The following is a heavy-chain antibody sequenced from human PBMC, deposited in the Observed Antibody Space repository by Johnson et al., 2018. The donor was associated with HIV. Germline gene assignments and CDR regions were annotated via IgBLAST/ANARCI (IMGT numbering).Heavy chain of an antibody. V-gene: IGHV3-30*02. CDR2: ISYDGSNK. CDR3: ARETRDEAFDI. D-gene: IGHD4-11*01. Sequence: QMLLVESGGGLVQRGGSLRLSCAAYGFTFSSYGMHWVRQAPGTGLERVAFISYDGSNKYSADSVKGRFTISRDNAKNTLYLQMTNLRAEDTAMYYGARETRDEAFDIWGRGTMVTVSS. CDR1: GFTFSSYG. J-gene: IGHJ3*02.